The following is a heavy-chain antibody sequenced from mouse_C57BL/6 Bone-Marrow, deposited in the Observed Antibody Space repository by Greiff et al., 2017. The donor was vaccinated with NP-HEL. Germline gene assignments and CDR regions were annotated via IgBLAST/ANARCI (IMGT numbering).Heavy chain of an antibody. D-gene: IGHD2-4*01. V-gene: IGHV1-78*01. Sequence: QVQLQQSDAELVKPGASVKISCKVSGYTFTDHTIHWMKQRPEQGLEWIGYIYPSAGSTTYNEKFQGKATLTADKSSSTAYMQLNSLTSEDSAVYFCARSRDYDGFAYWGQGTLVTVSA. CDR3: ARSRDYDGFAY. CDR1: GYTFTDHT. CDR2: IYPSAGST. J-gene: IGHJ3*01.